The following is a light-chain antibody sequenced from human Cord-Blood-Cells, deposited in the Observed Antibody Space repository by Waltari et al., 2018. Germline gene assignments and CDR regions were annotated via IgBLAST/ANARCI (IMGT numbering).Light chain of an antibody. Sequence: DIQMTQSPSTLSASVGDRVTITCRASQSISSWLAWYQQKPGKAPKLLIYEASSLESGGPSWFSGSGSGTEFTLTISSLQPDDFATYCCQQYNSYYRTFGEGTKVEIK. CDR2: EAS. V-gene: IGKV1-5*03. CDR1: QSISSW. CDR3: QQYNSYYRT. J-gene: IGKJ1*01.